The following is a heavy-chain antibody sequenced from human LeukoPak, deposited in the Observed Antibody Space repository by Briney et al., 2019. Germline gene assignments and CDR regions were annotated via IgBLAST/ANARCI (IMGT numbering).Heavy chain of an antibody. CDR3: AREARQGGWFGELFPNTPNFDY. CDR2: ISAYNGNT. CDR1: GYTFTSYG. J-gene: IGHJ4*02. V-gene: IGHV1-18*01. Sequence: ASVKVSCKASGYTFTSYGISWVRQAPGQGLEWMGWISAYNGNTNYAQKLQGRVTMTTDTSTSTAYMELRSLRSDDTAVYYCAREARQGGWFGELFPNTPNFDYWGQGTLVTVSS. D-gene: IGHD3-10*01.